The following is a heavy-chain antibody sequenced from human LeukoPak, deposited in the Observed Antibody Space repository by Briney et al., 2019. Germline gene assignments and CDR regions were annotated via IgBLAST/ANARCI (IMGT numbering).Heavy chain of an antibody. D-gene: IGHD1-26*01. CDR1: GGSISSSNW. V-gene: IGHV4-4*02. J-gene: IGHJ4*02. CDR2: IYHSGST. Sequence: SETLSLTCAVSGGSISSSNWWSWVRQPPGKGLEWIGEIYHSGSTNYNPFLKSRVTISVDKSKNQFSLKLSSVTAADTAVYYCARKEPWDYYFDYWGQGTLVTVSS. CDR3: ARKEPWDYYFDY.